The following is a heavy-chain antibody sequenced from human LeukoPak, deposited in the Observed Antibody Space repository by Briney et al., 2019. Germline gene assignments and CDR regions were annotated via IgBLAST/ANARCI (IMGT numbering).Heavy chain of an antibody. CDR3: AKDSPDDSSGYYDY. D-gene: IGHD3-22*01. CDR2: ISGSGGST. J-gene: IGHJ4*02. CDR1: GFTFSSYA. Sequence: PGGSLRLSCAASGFTFSSYAMSWVRQAPGKGLEWVSAISGSGGSTYYADSVKGRFTISRDNSNNTLYLQMNSLRAEDTAVYYCAKDSPDDSSGYYDYWGQGTLVTVSS. V-gene: IGHV3-23*01.